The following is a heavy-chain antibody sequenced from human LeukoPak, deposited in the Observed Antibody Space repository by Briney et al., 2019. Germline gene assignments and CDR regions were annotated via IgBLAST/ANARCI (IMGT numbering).Heavy chain of an antibody. CDR1: GGSISDYY. J-gene: IGHJ4*02. Sequence: PSETLSLTCAVSGGSISDYYWSWVRQPPGKGLELIGEISHTGRTNYNSSLKSRVTISVDTSKNQISLKLNSVTATDTAVYYCVRSGRGTYFYFDWWGQGTRVTVSS. V-gene: IGHV4-34*01. CDR2: ISHTGRT. D-gene: IGHD6-25*01. CDR3: VRSGRGTYFYFDW.